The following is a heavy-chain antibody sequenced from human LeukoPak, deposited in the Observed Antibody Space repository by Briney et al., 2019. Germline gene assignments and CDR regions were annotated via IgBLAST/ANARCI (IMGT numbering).Heavy chain of an antibody. CDR2: ISGSGGST. V-gene: IGHV3-23*01. Sequence: GGSLRLSCAASGFTFSSYGMSWVRQAPGKGLEWVSAISGSGGSTYYAAPVKGRFTISRDDSTNTLYLQMNSLKSEDTAMYYCTTYGSGRKFDYWGQGILVTVSS. D-gene: IGHD3-10*01. CDR3: TTYGSGRKFDY. CDR1: GFTFSSYG. J-gene: IGHJ4*02.